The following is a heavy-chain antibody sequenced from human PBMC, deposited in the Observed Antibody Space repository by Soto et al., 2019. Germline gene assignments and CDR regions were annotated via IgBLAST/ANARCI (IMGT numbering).Heavy chain of an antibody. CDR2: IIPIFGTA. Sequence: ASVKVSCKASGGTFSSYAISWVRQAPGQGLEWMGGIIPIFGTANYAQKFQGRVTITADESTSTAYMELSSLRSEDTAVYYCARNSGGYSYGYKYYYGMDVWGQGTTVTVSS. CDR3: ARNSGGYSYGYKYYYGMDV. V-gene: IGHV1-69*13. CDR1: GGTFSSYA. D-gene: IGHD5-18*01. J-gene: IGHJ6*02.